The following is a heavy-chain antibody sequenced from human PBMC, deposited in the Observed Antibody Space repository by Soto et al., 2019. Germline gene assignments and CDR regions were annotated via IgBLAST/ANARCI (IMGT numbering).Heavy chain of an antibody. Sequence: ESGGGVVQPGRSLRLSCAASGFTFSSYGMHWVRQAPGKGLEWVAVISYDGSNKYYADSVKGRFTISRDNSKNTLYLQMNSLRAEDTAVYYCAKPLSLNRATYWYFDLWGRGTLVTVSS. CDR2: ISYDGSNK. V-gene: IGHV3-30*18. CDR1: GFTFSSYG. CDR3: AKPLSLNRATYWYFDL. D-gene: IGHD1-26*01. J-gene: IGHJ2*01.